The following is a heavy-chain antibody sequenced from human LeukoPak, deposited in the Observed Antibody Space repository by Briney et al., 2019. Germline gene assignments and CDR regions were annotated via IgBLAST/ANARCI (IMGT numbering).Heavy chain of an antibody. CDR3: ARDGGVTWYFDL. J-gene: IGHJ2*01. CDR1: GGSISSYY. V-gene: IGHV4-59*06. D-gene: IGHD3-16*01. CDR2: IYYSGST. Sequence: PSETLSPTCTVSGGSISSYYWSWIRQPPGKGLEWIGYIYYSGSTYYNPSLKSRVTISVDTSKNQFSLKLSSVTAADTAVYYCARDGGVTWYFDLWGRGTLVTVSS.